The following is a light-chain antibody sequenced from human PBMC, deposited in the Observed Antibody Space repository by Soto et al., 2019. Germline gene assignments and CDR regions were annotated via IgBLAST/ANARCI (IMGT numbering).Light chain of an antibody. CDR3: QQYDNLPLT. CDR1: QDIKNY. Sequence: DIQMTQSASSLSASVGDRVTITFQASQDIKNYLNWYQQKSGKAPKLLIYDASDLETGVPSRFSGSGFGTDFTFTISSLQPEDIATYYCQQYDNLPLTFGGGTKVDIK. CDR2: DAS. J-gene: IGKJ4*01. V-gene: IGKV1-33*01.